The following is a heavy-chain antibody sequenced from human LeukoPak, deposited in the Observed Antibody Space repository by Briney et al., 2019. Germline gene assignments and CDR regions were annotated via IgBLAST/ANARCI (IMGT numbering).Heavy chain of an antibody. CDR2: INHSGST. CDR3: AAGRAGYYYYYMDV. Sequence: PSETLSLTCAFYVGSFSGYYWSWIRQPPGKGLEWVGEINHSGSTNYNPSLKSRVTISVDTSKNQFSLKLSSVTAADTAVYFAAAGRAGYYYYYMDVWGKGTTVTVSS. D-gene: IGHD6-13*01. V-gene: IGHV4-34*01. J-gene: IGHJ6*03. CDR1: VGSFSGYY.